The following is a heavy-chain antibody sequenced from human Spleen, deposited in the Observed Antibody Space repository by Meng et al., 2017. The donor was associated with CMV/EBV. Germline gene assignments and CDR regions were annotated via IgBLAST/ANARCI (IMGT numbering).Heavy chain of an antibody. J-gene: IGHJ4*02. V-gene: IGHV4-39*01. D-gene: IGHD2-15*01. CDR3: ARHPSEVADLFDF. Sequence: SETLSLTCTVSGGSISSSNYYWDWIRQPPGKGLEWIGSIHYSGNTYYNPSLKSRVTISVDTSKNQFSLELSSVTAADTAIYFCARHPSEVADLFDFWGQGTLVTVSS. CDR1: GGSISSSNYY. CDR2: IHYSGNT.